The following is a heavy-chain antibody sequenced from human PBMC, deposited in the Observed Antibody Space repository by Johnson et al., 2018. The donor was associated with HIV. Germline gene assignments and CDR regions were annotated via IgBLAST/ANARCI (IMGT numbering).Heavy chain of an antibody. CDR3: TRGGGGYAYDAFDI. D-gene: IGHD5-12*01. CDR2: IGTAGDT. V-gene: IGHV3-13*01. J-gene: IGHJ3*02. Sequence: VQLVESGGGLVQPGGSLRLSCAASGFTLSSYDMHWVRQATGKGLEWVSVIGTAGDTYYPGSVKGRFTISRENARNSLFLQVNSLRAGDTAVYYCTRGGGGYAYDAFDIWGQGTMVTVSS. CDR1: GFTLSSYD.